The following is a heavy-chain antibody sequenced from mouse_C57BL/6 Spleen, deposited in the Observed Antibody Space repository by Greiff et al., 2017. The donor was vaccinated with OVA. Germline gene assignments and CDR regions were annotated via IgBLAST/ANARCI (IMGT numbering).Heavy chain of an antibody. CDR2: IHPNSGST. D-gene: IGHD1-1*01. CDR1: GYTFTSYW. CDR3: ARVYYGSSPCAMDY. V-gene: IGHV1-64*01. Sequence: QVQLQQPGAELVKPGASVKLSCKASGYTFTSYWMHWVKQRPGQGLEWIGMIHPNSGSTNYNEKFKSKATLTVDKSSSTAYMQLSSLTSEDSAVYYCARVYYGSSPCAMDYWGQGTSVTVSS. J-gene: IGHJ4*01.